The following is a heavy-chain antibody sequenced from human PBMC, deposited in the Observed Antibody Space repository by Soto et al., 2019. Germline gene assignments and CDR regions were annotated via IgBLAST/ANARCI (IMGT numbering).Heavy chain of an antibody. D-gene: IGHD6-19*01. CDR1: GGSFSGYY. J-gene: IGHJ6*02. V-gene: IGHV4-34*01. CDR2: INHSGST. CDR3: ARGRGGWYTYYYYYYGMDV. Sequence: SETLSLTCAVYGGSFSGYYWSWIRQPPGKGLEWIGEINHSGSTNYNPSLKSRVTISVDTSKNQFSLKLSSVTAADTAVYYCARGRGGWYTYYYYYYGMDVWGQGTTVTSP.